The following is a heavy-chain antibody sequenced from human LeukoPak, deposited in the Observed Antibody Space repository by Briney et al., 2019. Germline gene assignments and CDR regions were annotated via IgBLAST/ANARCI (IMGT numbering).Heavy chain of an antibody. CDR1: GFTFSRYD. Sequence: GGSLRLSCAAPGFTFSRYDINWVRQAPGKGLEWVSAISGSGGSTYYADSVKGRFTISRDISKNMLYLQMNSLRAEDTAVYYCAKVNWGSSRADDYWGQGTLVTVSS. V-gene: IGHV3-23*01. CDR2: ISGSGGST. D-gene: IGHD3-16*02. CDR3: AKVNWGSSRADDY. J-gene: IGHJ4*02.